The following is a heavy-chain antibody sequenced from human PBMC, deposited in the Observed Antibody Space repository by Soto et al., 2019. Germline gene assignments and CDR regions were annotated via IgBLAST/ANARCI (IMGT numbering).Heavy chain of an antibody. Sequence: QMQVVQSGPEVKKPGTSVKVSCKTSGFMFTSSAVQWVRQARGQRLEWIGWLVVGSGNTHYAQHFQERVTLTRDMSPATAYMELSSLRSEDTAVYYCAAVPVLRFLKWLPAYFDYWGQGTLVTVSS. CDR1: GFMFTSSA. V-gene: IGHV1-58*01. D-gene: IGHD3-3*01. CDR2: LVVGSGNT. J-gene: IGHJ4*02. CDR3: AAVPVLRFLKWLPAYFDY.